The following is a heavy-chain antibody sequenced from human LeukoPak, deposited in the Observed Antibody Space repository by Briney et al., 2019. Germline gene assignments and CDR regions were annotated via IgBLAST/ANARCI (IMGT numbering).Heavy chain of an antibody. CDR3: ARRHYYDSSGPLGGNWFDP. V-gene: IGHV4-59*12. Sequence: SETLSLTCTVSGGSISSYYWSWIRQPPGKGLEWIGYIYYGGSTNYNPSLKSRVTISVDTSKNQFSLKLSSVTAADTAVYYCARRHYYDSSGPLGGNWFDPWGQGTLVTVSS. J-gene: IGHJ5*02. CDR2: IYYGGST. CDR1: GGSISSYY. D-gene: IGHD3-22*01.